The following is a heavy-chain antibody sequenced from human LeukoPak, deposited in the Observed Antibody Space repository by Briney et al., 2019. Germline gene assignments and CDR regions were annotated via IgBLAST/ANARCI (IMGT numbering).Heavy chain of an antibody. CDR3: ARTIPGKIEDIVVVVAATTPRPYYYGMDV. V-gene: IGHV1-69*13. Sequence: GASVKVSCKASGGTFSSYAISWVRQAPGQGLEWMGGIIPIFGTANYAQKFQGSVTITADESTSTAYMELSSLRSEDTAVYYCARTIPGKIEDIVVVVAATTPRPYYYGMDVWGQGTTVTVSS. CDR2: IIPIFGTA. D-gene: IGHD2-15*01. J-gene: IGHJ6*02. CDR1: GGTFSSYA.